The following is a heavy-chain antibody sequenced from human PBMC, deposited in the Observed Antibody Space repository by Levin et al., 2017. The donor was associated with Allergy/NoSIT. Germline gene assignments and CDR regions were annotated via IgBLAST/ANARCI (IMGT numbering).Heavy chain of an antibody. J-gene: IGHJ4*02. CDR2: VYYDGTT. Sequence: SETLSLTCSVSGGYISSSSYYWGWIRQPPGKGLEWIGSVYYDGTTYYNPSLKSRVTISVDTSKSQFSLKLTSVTAADTAVYYCARLGTVVGPMVVVAKGPIDCWGQGTLVTVSS. CDR3: ARLGTVVGPMVVVAKGPIDC. D-gene: IGHD3-22*01. CDR1: GGYISSSSYY. V-gene: IGHV4-39*01.